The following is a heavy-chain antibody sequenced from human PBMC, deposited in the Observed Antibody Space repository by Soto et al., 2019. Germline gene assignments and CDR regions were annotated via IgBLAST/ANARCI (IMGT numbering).Heavy chain of an antibody. J-gene: IGHJ6*02. CDR3: AREKVDAVMGWYYKDYGMDV. CDR2: ISHDGSNK. CDR1: RFIFSTYA. V-gene: IGHV3-30-3*01. D-gene: IGHD5-18*01. Sequence: QFQLVESGGGVVQPGRSLRLSCAASRFIFSTYAMHWVRQAPGKGPEWVAVISHDGSNKYHTDSVRGRFTIPRDISVNLVYLQRNRLRGEDTAVYYCAREKVDAVMGWYYKDYGMDVWGQGTTVTVSS.